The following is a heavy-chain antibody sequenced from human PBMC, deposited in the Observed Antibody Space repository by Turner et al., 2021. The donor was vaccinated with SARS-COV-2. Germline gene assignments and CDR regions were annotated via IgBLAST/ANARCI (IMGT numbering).Heavy chain of an antibody. V-gene: IGHV1-18*01. J-gene: IGHJ5*02. CDR1: GYAFLTYG. Sequence: QVQLVQSGDEVKRPGASVMVSCTTSGYAFLTYGITWVRQAPGQGLGWMGWSSSHNDNAHYAQKCQGRVTMTTDTSTSTAYMELRSLRSDDTAVYYCARVNLSRNNGFDPWGQGTLVTVSS. CDR3: ARVNLSRNNGFDP. CDR2: SSSHNDNA.